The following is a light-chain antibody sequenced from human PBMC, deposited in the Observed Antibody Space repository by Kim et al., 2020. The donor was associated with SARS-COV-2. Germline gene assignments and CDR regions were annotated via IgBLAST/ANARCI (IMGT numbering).Light chain of an antibody. CDR2: STS. CDR3: LLLHPGAWV. Sequence: PGGTVTLTFASSTGAVTSGNYPNWVQQKPGQAPRALIYSTSSKHSWTPARFSGSLLGDKAALTLSGVQPEDEADYYCLLLHPGAWVFGGGTQLTVL. V-gene: IGLV7-43*01. J-gene: IGLJ3*02. CDR1: TGAVTSGNY.